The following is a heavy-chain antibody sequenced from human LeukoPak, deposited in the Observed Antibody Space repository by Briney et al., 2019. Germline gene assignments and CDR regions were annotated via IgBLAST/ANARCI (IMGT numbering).Heavy chain of an antibody. V-gene: IGHV5-51*01. D-gene: IGHD6-6*01. Sequence: KVGESLKISCKGSGYSFTSYWIGWVRQMPGKGLEWMGIIYPGDSDTRYSPSFQGQVTISADKSISTAYLQWSSLTASDTAMYYCAGHAHSSSSDIDYWGQGTLVTVSS. CDR3: AGHAHSSSSDIDY. CDR1: GYSFTSYW. CDR2: IYPGDSDT. J-gene: IGHJ4*02.